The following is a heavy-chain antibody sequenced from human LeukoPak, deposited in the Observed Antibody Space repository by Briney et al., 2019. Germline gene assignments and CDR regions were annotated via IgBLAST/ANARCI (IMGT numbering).Heavy chain of an antibody. J-gene: IGHJ3*02. Sequence: GGSLRLSCAASGFTFDDYAMHWVRQPPGKGLEWVSLISWVGGSTYYADSVTGRFTISRDNSKNSLYLQMNSLRAEDTALYYCAKPRIAAAMGDAFDIWGQGTMVTVSS. CDR2: ISWVGGST. CDR1: GFTFDDYA. V-gene: IGHV3-43D*03. D-gene: IGHD6-13*01. CDR3: AKPRIAAAMGDAFDI.